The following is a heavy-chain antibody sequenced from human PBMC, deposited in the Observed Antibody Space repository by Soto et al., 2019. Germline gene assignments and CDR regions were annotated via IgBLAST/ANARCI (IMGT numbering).Heavy chain of an antibody. V-gene: IGHV1-69*13. D-gene: IGHD4-17*01. J-gene: IGHJ4*02. CDR3: AREGFYGDYRFDY. CDR1: GGTXSSYA. CDR2: IIPIFGTA. Sequence: SXKVSCKASGGTXSSYAISWVRQAPGQGLEWMGRIIPIFGTANYEQKFQGRVTITADESTSTAYMELSSLRSEDTAVYYCAREGFYGDYRFDYWGQGTLVTVS.